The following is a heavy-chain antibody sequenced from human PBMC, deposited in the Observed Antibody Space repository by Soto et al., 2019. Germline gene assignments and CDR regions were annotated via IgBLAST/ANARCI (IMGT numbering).Heavy chain of an antibody. J-gene: IGHJ4*02. D-gene: IGHD1-26*01. CDR2: IWYDGSNK. CDR1: GFTFSSYG. CDR3: ARQLSEWELLGAIGY. V-gene: IGHV3-33*01. Sequence: QVQLVESGGGVVQPGRSLRLSCAASGFTFSSYGMHWVRQAPGKGLEWVAVIWYDGSNKYYADSVKGRFAISRDNSKNTLYLQMNSLRAEDTAVYYCARQLSEWELLGAIGYWGQGTLVTVSS.